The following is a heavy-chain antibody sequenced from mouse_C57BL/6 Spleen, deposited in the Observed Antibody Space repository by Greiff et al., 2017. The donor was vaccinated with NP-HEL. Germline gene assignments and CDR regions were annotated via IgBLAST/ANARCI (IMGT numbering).Heavy chain of an antibody. CDR1: GYTFTSYG. Sequence: VKLMESGAELARPGASVKLSCKASGYTFTSYGISWVKQRTGQGLEWIGEIYPRSGNTYYNEKFKGKATLTADKSSSTAYMELRSLTSEDSAVYFCARERTYDYGRGLYAMDYWGQGTSVTVSS. V-gene: IGHV1-81*01. D-gene: IGHD2-4*01. CDR3: ARERTYDYGRGLYAMDY. CDR2: IYPRSGNT. J-gene: IGHJ4*01.